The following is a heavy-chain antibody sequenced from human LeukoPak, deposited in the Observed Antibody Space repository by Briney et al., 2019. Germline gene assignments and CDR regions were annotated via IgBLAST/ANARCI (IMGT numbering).Heavy chain of an antibody. CDR2: ISSSGSYT. CDR1: GFIFSSYS. CDR3: ARDRVDDFWSGYSPRPFDF. Sequence: GGSLRLSCAASGFIFSSYSMNWVRQAPGKGLEWVSSISSSGSYTYYADSVKGRFTISRDNAKNSLYLQMNSLRAEDTAVYYCARDRVDDFWSGYSPRPFDFWGQGTLVTVSS. V-gene: IGHV3-21*01. J-gene: IGHJ4*02. D-gene: IGHD3-3*01.